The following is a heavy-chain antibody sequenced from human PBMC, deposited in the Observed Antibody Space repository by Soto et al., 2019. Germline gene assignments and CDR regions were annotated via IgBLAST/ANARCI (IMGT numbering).Heavy chain of an antibody. D-gene: IGHD3-10*01. CDR3: SRGGGYYYGSGTDAFDV. CDR1: GFTFSNYI. V-gene: IGHV3-21*01. J-gene: IGHJ3*01. CDR2: ISGSSTYV. Sequence: EVQLLESGGGLVKPGGSLRLSCAASGFTFSNYIMNWVRQPPGQGLEWVASISGSSTYVYYADSLKGRIAISRDNAKNSLSLDLNTLRVEDTAVYYCSRGGGYYYGSGTDAFDVWGQGTLVTVSS.